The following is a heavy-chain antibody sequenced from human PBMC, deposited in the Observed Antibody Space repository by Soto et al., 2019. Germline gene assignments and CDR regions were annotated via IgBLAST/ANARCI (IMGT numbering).Heavy chain of an antibody. V-gene: IGHV1-46*01. CDR2: INPSGGST. CDR1: GYTFTSYY. CDR3: ARDKGYCSIGVCFGSGQGSYYYYGMDV. Sequence: GASVKVSCKASGYTFTSYYMHWVRQAPGQGLEWMGKINPSGGSTSYAQKFQGRVTMTRDTSTSTVNMELSSLRSEDTAVYYCARDKGYCSIGVCFGSGQGSYYYYGMDVWGQGTTVTVSS. D-gene: IGHD2-8*01. J-gene: IGHJ6*02.